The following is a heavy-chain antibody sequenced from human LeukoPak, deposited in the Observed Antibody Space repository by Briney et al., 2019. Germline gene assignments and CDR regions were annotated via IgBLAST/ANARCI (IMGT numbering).Heavy chain of an antibody. Sequence: PSETLSLTCTVSVGSISSNYWSWIRQPPGKGLEWIGYIYYSGSTNYNPSLKSRVTISVDTSRSQFSLKLNSVTAADTAVYYCSAFPGYWGQGILVTVSS. CDR3: SAFPGY. CDR1: VGSISSNY. J-gene: IGHJ4*02. V-gene: IGHV4-59*08. CDR2: IYYSGST.